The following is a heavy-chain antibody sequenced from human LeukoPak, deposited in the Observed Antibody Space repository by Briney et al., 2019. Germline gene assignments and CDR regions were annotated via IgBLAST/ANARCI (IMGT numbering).Heavy chain of an antibody. CDR3: AKMKGHPLPKYYMDV. J-gene: IGHJ6*01. CDR2: ISGSGGST. CDR1: GFTFSSYA. Sequence: GGSLRLSCAASGFTFSSYAMSWVRQAPGKGLEWVSAISGSGGSTYYADSVKGRFTISRDNSKNTLYLEMNSLRAEDTAIYYCAKMKGHPLPKYYMDVWGQGTTATVSS. V-gene: IGHV3-23*01. D-gene: IGHD1-26*01.